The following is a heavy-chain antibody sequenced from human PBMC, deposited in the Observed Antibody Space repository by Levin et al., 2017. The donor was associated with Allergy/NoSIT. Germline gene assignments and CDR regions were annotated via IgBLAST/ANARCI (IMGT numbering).Heavy chain of an antibody. CDR1: GFTFSTYA. Sequence: GESLKISCAASGFTFSTYAMSWVRQAPGKGLQWVSAISGGDGRTYYADSVKGRFTISRDNSRNTLYLQMNSLRAEDTAVYYCAKARGWYEFDYWGQGTLVTVSS. CDR2: ISGGDGRT. CDR3: AKARGWYEFDY. J-gene: IGHJ4*02. V-gene: IGHV3-23*01. D-gene: IGHD6-19*01.